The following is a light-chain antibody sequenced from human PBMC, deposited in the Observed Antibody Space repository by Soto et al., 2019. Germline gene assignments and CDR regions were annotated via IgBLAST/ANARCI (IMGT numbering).Light chain of an antibody. CDR2: KAS. CDR3: QQYNTYWT. V-gene: IGKV1-5*03. Sequence: DIQMTQSPSTLSASVGDRVTITCRASQSISTWLAWYQQKPGKAPKLLIYKASSLDSGVPSRFSGSGSETEFTLTISSLQTDDFATYYCQQYNTYWTFGQGTKVE. CDR1: QSISTW. J-gene: IGKJ1*01.